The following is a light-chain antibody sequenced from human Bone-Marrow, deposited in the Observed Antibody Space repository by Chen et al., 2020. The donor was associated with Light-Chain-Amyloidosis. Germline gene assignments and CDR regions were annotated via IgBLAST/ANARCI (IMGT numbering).Light chain of an antibody. Sequence: EIVLTRSPGTLSLSPGERATLSCRASQSVSSNYVAWYQQRPGQAPRLLIYGASFRATGIPEKFSGSGSETDFTLTITGLEPEDSAVYHCQQYGGLPRTFGQGTKVEIK. CDR3: QQYGGLPRT. J-gene: IGKJ1*01. CDR2: GAS. V-gene: IGKV3-20*01. CDR1: QSVSSNY.